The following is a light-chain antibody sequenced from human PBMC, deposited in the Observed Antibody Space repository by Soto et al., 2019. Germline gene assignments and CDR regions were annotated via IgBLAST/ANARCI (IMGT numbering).Light chain of an antibody. CDR2: AAS. J-gene: IGKJ5*01. CDR1: QGLSSA. V-gene: IGKV1-9*01. CDR3: QRLNNDPIT. Sequence: DIQLTQSPSFLSASVGARVTITCRASQGLSSAVAWYQQKPGKAPKLLIYAASTLQRGVPSRLRGRGAGTEFTLAVNSLQREDFAGAYYQRLNNDPITLGEGKRLE.